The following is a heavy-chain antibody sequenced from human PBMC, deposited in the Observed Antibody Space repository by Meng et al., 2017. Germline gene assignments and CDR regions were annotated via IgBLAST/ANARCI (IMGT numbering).Heavy chain of an antibody. CDR3: ARGILIVPASSYYYGMGV. Sequence: GESLKISCAASGFTFSSYWMHWVRQAPGKGLVWVSRINSDGSSTSYADSVKGRFTISRDNAKNTLYLQMNSLRAEDTAVYYCARGILIVPASSYYYGMGVWGQGTTVTVSS. CDR2: INSDGSST. V-gene: IGHV3-74*01. D-gene: IGHD2-2*01. J-gene: IGHJ6*02. CDR1: GFTFSSYW.